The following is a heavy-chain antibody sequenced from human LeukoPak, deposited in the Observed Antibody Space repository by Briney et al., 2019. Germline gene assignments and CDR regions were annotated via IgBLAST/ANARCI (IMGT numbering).Heavy chain of an antibody. J-gene: IGHJ6*04. CDR2: ISSSGSTI. CDR1: GFTFSSYE. Sequence: GGSLRLSCAASGFTFSSYEMNWVRQAPGKGLEWVSYISSSGSTIYYADSVKGRFTISRDNAKNSLYLQMNSLRAEDTAVYYCAELGITMIGGAWGKGTTVTISP. D-gene: IGHD3-10*02. V-gene: IGHV3-48*03. CDR3: AELGITMIGGA.